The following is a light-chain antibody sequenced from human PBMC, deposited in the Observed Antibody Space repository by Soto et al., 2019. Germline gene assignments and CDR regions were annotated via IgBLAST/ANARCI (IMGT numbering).Light chain of an antibody. V-gene: IGKV2-28*01. CDR2: AGS. J-gene: IGKJ2*01. CDR3: MQAAQTPRT. CDR1: QSLLHSNGYNY. Sequence: DIVMTQSPLSLSVTPGEPASISCRSSQSLLHSNGYNYLDWYLQKPGQSPQLLIYAGSNRASGVPDRFSGSGSATDFTLKISRVEAEDVGTYYCMQAAQTPRTFGPGTKLEIK.